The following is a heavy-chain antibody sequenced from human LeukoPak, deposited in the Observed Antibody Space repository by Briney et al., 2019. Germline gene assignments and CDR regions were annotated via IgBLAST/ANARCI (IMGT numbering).Heavy chain of an antibody. CDR3: ARFKGGTGFDY. J-gene: IGHJ4*02. CDR1: GGSITTTDFD. Sequence: PSETLSLTCAVSGGSITTTDFDWAWLRQPPGQGFEWIATISSSGKAYYYPSLMSRVTISVDTSKNQFSLDVTSVTAADTGLFYCARFKGGTGFDYWGRGILVIV. D-gene: IGHD1-26*01. CDR2: ISSSGKA. V-gene: IGHV4-39*01.